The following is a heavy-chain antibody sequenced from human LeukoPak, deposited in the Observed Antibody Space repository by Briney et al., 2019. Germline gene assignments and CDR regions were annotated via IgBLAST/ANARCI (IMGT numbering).Heavy chain of an antibody. CDR2: INPTGSST. CDR3: ARVASSYGLGYYYYYMDV. J-gene: IGHJ6*03. V-gene: IGHV1-46*01. Sequence: ASVKVSCKASGYSFTSHYMHWVRQAPGQGLEWLGLINPTGSSTLYAQKFQGRVTMTRDMSTTTDYMELSSLRSDDTAVYYCARVASSYGLGYYYYYMDVWGKGTTVTVSS. D-gene: IGHD5-18*01. CDR1: GYSFTSHY.